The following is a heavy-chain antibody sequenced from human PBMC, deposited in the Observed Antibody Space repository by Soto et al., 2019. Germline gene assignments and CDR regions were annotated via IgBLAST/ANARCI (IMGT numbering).Heavy chain of an antibody. CDR2: ISGSGGST. CDR1: GFTFSSYS. J-gene: IGHJ4*02. D-gene: IGHD6-13*01. CDR3: AYSSTPFDY. Sequence: EVQLLESGGGLVQPGGSLRLSRAAPGFTFSSYSMSWVRQAPGKGLEWVSAISGSGGSTYYADSVKGRFTISRDNSKNTLYLQMNSLRAEDTAVYYCAYSSTPFDYWGQGTLVTVSS. V-gene: IGHV3-23*01.